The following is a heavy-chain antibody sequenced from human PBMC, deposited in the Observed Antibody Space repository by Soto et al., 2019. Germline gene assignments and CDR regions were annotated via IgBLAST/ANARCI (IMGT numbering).Heavy chain of an antibody. CDR3: ARESEDLTSNFDY. CDR2: ISSTTNYI. Sequence: LRLSCAASGFTFTRYSMNWVRQAPGKGLEWVSSISSTTNYIYYGDSMKGRFTISRDNAKNSLYLEMNSLRAEDTAVYYCARESEDLTSNFDYCGQGTLVTVSS. CDR1: GFTFTRYS. V-gene: IGHV3-21*06. J-gene: IGHJ4*02.